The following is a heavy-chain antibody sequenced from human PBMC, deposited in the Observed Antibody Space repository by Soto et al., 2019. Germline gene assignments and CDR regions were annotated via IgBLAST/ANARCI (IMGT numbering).Heavy chain of an antibody. CDR2: IIPILGIA. V-gene: IGHV1-69*04. J-gene: IGHJ6*02. CDR3: ARDQNWGAQSPDYYYYYYGMDV. D-gene: IGHD7-27*01. CDR1: GGTFSSYA. Sequence: ASVKVSCKASGGTFSSYAISWVRQAPGQGLEWMGRIIPILGIANYAQKFQGRVTITADKSTSTAYMELSSLRSEDTAVYYCARDQNWGAQSPDYYYYYYGMDVWGQGTTVTVSS.